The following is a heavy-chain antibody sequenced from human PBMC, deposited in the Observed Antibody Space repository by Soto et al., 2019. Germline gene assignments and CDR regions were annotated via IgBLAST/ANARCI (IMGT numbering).Heavy chain of an antibody. J-gene: IGHJ4*02. CDR2: ISAYNGNT. V-gene: IGHV1-18*01. CDR3: AREYSLWFGEPGIHFDY. CDR1: GYTFTSYG. D-gene: IGHD3-10*01. Sequence: SVKVSCKASGYTFTSYGISWVRQAPGQGLEWMGWISAYNGNTNYAQKLQGRVTMTTDTSTSTAYMELRSLRSDDTAVYYCAREYSLWFGEPGIHFDYWGQGTLVTVSS.